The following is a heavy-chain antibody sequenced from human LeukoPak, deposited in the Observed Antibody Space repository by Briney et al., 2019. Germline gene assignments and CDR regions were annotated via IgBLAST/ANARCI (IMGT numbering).Heavy chain of an antibody. CDR1: GGSLSTYY. D-gene: IGHD2-8*02. Sequence: SETLSLTCSVSGGSLSTYYWTWTRQPPGKGLEWIGFIHQSGSTEFNPSLKSRVTMSLDTSKNQFSLKMSSVTAADTAVYYCSREQYTGGGSGWIGMDVWGQGTTVTVSS. J-gene: IGHJ6*02. CDR3: SREQYTGGGSGWIGMDV. V-gene: IGHV4-59*12. CDR2: IHQSGST.